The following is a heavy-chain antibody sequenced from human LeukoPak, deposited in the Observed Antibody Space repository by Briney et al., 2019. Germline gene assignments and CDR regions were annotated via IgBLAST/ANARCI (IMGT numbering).Heavy chain of an antibody. J-gene: IGHJ6*02. CDR2: INHNGNVN. CDR3: ARGGGLDV. V-gene: IGHV3-7*03. Sequence: VGSLRLSCAASGFTFSSYWMNWARQAPGKGLEWVASINHNGNVNYYVDSVKGRFTISRDNAKNSLYLQMSNLRAEDTAVYFCARGGGLDVWGQGATVTVSS. D-gene: IGHD3-16*01. CDR1: GFTFSSYW.